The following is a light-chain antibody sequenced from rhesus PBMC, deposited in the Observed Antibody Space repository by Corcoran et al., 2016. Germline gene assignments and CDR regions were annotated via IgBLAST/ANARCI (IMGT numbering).Light chain of an antibody. Sequence: DIQMTQSPSSLSASAGDTAIITCQPSQDIASGLAWYQQKPGKAPKLLIYKASSLQSGVPSRFSGSESGTDFILIIRNLQPEDFATYYCLQYNSSPFSFGPGPKLDIK. CDR1: QDIASG. CDR3: LQYNSSPFS. J-gene: IGKJ3*01. V-gene: IGKV1-22*01. CDR2: KAS.